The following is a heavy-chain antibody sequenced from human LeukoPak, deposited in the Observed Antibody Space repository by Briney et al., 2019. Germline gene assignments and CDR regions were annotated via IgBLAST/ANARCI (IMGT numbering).Heavy chain of an antibody. V-gene: IGHV3-7*01. J-gene: IGHJ5*02. CDR1: GLSFGNYW. CDR3: TRDFDP. CDR2: IKQDGSEK. Sequence: GGSLRLSCVASGLSFGNYWMAWVRQAPGKGLEWVGNIKQDGSEKYYVDSVKGRFTISRDNAKNSLYLDMNSLRVEDTAIYYCTRDFDPWGQGTLVTVSS.